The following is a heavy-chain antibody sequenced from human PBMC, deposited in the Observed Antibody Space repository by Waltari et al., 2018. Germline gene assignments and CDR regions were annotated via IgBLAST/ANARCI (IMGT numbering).Heavy chain of an antibody. CDR3: ARESREAECTNGVCHTLYFDY. V-gene: IGHV4-61*08. CDR2: VYYTGTT. CDR1: GGSVSTGDYY. J-gene: IGHJ4*02. D-gene: IGHD2-8*01. Sequence: QVQLQESGPGLVKPSETLSLTCTVSGGSVSTGDYYWSWLRQPPGKGLEWIGFVYYTGTTNYNPSLKSRVTISGDTSKNQFSLKLSSVTAADTAIYYCARESREAECTNGVCHTLYFDYWGQGTLVTVSS.